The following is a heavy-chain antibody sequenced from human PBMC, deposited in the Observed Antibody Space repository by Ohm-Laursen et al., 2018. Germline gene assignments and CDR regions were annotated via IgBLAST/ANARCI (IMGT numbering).Heavy chain of an antibody. CDR1: GGSVSTYY. D-gene: IGHD3-22*01. V-gene: IGHV4-4*07. CDR2: ISSSGNT. J-gene: IGHJ4*02. CDR3: AREGKSDDSTGYFLGY. Sequence: PGTLSLTCTVSGGSVSTYYWNWIRQPAGKGLEWIGRISSSGNTNYNPSLKSRVTMSVDTSKNQFSLKLSSSTDADTAVYYCAREGKSDDSTGYFLGYWGPGTLVTVSS.